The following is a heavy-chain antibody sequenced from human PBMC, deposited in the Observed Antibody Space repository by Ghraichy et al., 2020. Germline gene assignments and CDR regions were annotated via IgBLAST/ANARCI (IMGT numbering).Heavy chain of an antibody. CDR3: AIHTYISGTTFRRDY. Sequence: SETLSLTCAVYGGSFSGYYWSWIRQPPGKGLEWIGEINHSGSTNYNPSLKSRVTISVDTSKNQFSLKLSSVTAADTAVYYCAIHTYISGTTFRRDYWGQGTLVTVSS. D-gene: IGHD1-20*01. CDR2: INHSGST. CDR1: GGSFSGYY. J-gene: IGHJ4*02. V-gene: IGHV4-34*01.